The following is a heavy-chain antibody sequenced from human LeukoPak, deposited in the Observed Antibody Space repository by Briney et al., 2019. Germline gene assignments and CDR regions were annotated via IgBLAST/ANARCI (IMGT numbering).Heavy chain of an antibody. D-gene: IGHD4-17*01. CDR3: ARGGNYGDYDGYFDY. CDR1: GGPISSYY. CDR2: IYYSGST. V-gene: IGHV4-59*08. Sequence: KPSETLSLTCTVSGGPISSYYWSWIRQPPGKGPEWIGYIYYSGSTNYNPSLRSRVTISVDTSKNQFSLKLSSVTAADTAVYYCARGGNYGDYDGYFDYWGQGTLVTVSS. J-gene: IGHJ4*02.